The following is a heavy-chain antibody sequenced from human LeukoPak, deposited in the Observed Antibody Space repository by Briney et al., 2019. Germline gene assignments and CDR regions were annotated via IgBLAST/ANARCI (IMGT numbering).Heavy chain of an antibody. D-gene: IGHD5-12*01. CDR2: INHSGST. CDR1: GGSFSGYY. J-gene: IGHJ5*02. V-gene: IGHV4-34*01. CDR3: ARGGGYDSWFDP. Sequence: SETLSLTCAVYGGSFSGYYWSWTRQPPGKGLEWIGEINHSGSTNYNPSLKSRVTISVDTSKNQFSLKLSSVTAADTAVYYCARGGGYDSWFDPWGQGTLVTVSS.